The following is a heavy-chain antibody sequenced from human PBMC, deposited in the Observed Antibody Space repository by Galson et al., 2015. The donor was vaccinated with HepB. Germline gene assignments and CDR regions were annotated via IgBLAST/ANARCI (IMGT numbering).Heavy chain of an antibody. V-gene: IGHV3-48*01. CDR1: GFTFSSYS. J-gene: IGHJ4*02. D-gene: IGHD2/OR15-2a*01. CDR3: ARGLLGISNY. CDR2: ISSSSTTI. Sequence: SLRLSCAASGFTFSSYSMNRVRQAPGKGLEWVSYISSSSTTINYADSLKGRFTISRDNAKNSLYLQMNSLRAEDTAVYYCARGLLGISNYWGQGTLVTVSS.